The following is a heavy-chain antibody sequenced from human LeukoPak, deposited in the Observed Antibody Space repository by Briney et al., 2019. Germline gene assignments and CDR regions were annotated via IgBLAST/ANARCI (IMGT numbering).Heavy chain of an antibody. D-gene: IGHD6-13*01. J-gene: IGHJ6*02. CDR3: ASCIAAGADYYYGMDV. V-gene: IGHV4-59*08. CDR2: IYYSGST. Sequence: KPSETLSLTCTVSGGSISSYYWSWIRQPPGKGLEWIGYIYYSGSTNYNPSLKSRVTISVDTSKNQFSLKLSSVTAADTAVYYCASCIAAGADYYYGMDVWGQGTTVTVSS. CDR1: GGSISSYY.